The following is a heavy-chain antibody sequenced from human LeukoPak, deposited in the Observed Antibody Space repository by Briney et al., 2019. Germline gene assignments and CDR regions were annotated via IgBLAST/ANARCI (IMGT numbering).Heavy chain of an antibody. V-gene: IGHV1-69*13. Sequence: SVKVSCKASGGTFSSYAISCVRQAPGQGLEWMGGIIPIFGTANYAQKFQGRVTITADESTSTAYMELSSLRSEDTAVYYCARGSRDGYILIFDYWGQGTLVTVSS. CDR1: GGTFSSYA. J-gene: IGHJ4*02. CDR3: ARGSRDGYILIFDY. CDR2: IIPIFGTA. D-gene: IGHD5-24*01.